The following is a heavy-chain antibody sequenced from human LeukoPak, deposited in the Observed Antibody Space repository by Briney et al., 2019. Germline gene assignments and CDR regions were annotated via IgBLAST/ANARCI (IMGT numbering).Heavy chain of an antibody. V-gene: IGHV1-69*05. CDR3: ARGTSYYDFWSGYYTGGMDV. J-gene: IGHJ6*04. D-gene: IGHD3-3*01. CDR2: IIPIFGTA. CDR1: GGTFSSYA. Sequence: SVKVSCKASGGTFSSYAISWVRQAPGQGLEWMGGIIPIFGTANYAQKFQGRVTITRNTSISTAYMELSSLRSEDTAVYYCARGTSYYDFWSGYYTGGMDVWGKGTTVTVSS.